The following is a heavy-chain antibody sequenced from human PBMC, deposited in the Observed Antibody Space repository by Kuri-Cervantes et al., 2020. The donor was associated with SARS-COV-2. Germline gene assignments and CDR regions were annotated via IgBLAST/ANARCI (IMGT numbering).Heavy chain of an antibody. CDR3: ARDRLDFHSSGHFDH. CDR1: GFSFSDYP. D-gene: IGHD3-22*01. J-gene: IGHJ4*02. V-gene: IGHV3-30-3*01. Sequence: GESLKISCVASGFSFSDYPFHWVRQAPGKGLEWVAGLSNDGDNQYYADYVKGRFTISRDNSKNTLFLQMNSLRTEDTAVCYCARDRLDFHSSGHFDHWGQGTLVTVSS. CDR2: LSNDGDNQ.